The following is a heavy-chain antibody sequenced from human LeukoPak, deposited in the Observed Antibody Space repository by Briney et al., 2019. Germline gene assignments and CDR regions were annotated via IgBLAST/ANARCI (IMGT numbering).Heavy chain of an antibody. CDR3: ARDNSLNDFDY. D-gene: IGHD1-1*01. CDR2: INPYNGIT. V-gene: IGHV1-2*02. Sequence: GGPVKVSCKASGYTFTDHFMHWMRQAPGQGLEWVGEINPYNGITKYAWRFQGRVSITRDTSISTAFMEVSRLTSDDTAVCYCARDNSLNDFDYWGQGTLVTVAS. CDR1: GYTFTDHF. J-gene: IGHJ4*02.